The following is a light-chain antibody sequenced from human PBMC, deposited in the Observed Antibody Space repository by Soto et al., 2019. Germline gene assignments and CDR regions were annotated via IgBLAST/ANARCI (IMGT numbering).Light chain of an antibody. Sequence: IVLTQSPCTLSLSQGERATLSCVASQSVSNNYLAWYQQKPGQAPRLLIYGASNRATGIPDRFSGSGSGPDLTLTISRLEPEDFAVYYCQQYGSSGTFGQGTKVDIK. J-gene: IGKJ1*01. CDR3: QQYGSSGT. V-gene: IGKV3-20*01. CDR2: GAS. CDR1: QSVSNNY.